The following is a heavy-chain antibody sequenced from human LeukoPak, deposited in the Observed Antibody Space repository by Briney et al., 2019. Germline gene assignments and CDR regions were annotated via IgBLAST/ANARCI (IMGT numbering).Heavy chain of an antibody. Sequence: SETLSLTCTVSGDSISSYHWTWIRQSPGRGLEWIGYVHYSGDTNYNPSLKSRVTISLDTSNNQFSLKLTSVTAADTAIYYCAGVHGTGIIRDFWGQGMLVTVSS. J-gene: IGHJ4*02. V-gene: IGHV4-59*08. CDR1: GDSISSYH. D-gene: IGHD3-10*01. CDR3: AGVHGTGIIRDF. CDR2: VHYSGDT.